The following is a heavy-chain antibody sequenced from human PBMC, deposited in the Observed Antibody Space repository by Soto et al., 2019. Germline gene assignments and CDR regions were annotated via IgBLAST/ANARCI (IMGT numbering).Heavy chain of an antibody. D-gene: IGHD3-3*01. Sequence: QVQLVQSGAEVKKPGASVKVSCKASGYTFTSYGISWVRQAPGQGLEWMGWISAYNGNTNYAQKLQGRVTMTTDTSTSSAYMELRSLRSDDTAVSYCASAGLGRFLEWLYKYYFDYWGQGTLVTVSS. J-gene: IGHJ4*02. CDR2: ISAYNGNT. CDR1: GYTFTSYG. CDR3: ASAGLGRFLEWLYKYYFDY. V-gene: IGHV1-18*01.